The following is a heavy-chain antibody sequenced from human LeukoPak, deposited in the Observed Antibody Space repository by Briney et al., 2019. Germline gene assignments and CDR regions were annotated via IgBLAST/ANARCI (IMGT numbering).Heavy chain of an antibody. Sequence: GGSLRLSCAASGFTFDDYAMHWVRQAPGKGLEWVSGISWNSGKIGYVDSVKGRFTISRDNAKNSLYLQMNSLRAEDTAVYYCARGTDDYGDSHFDYWGQGTLVTVSS. CDR3: ARGTDDYGDSHFDY. D-gene: IGHD4-17*01. J-gene: IGHJ4*02. CDR2: ISWNSGKI. V-gene: IGHV3-9*01. CDR1: GFTFDDYA.